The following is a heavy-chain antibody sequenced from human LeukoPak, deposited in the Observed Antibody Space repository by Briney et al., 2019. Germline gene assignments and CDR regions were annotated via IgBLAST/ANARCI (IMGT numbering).Heavy chain of an antibody. CDR3: ARRLTGTPRGYFDY. D-gene: IGHD1-7*01. CDR2: TNHSGST. Sequence: SETLSLTCAVYGGSFSGYYWSWIRQPPGKGLEWIGETNHSGSTNYNPSLKSRVTISVDTSKSQFSLKLSSVTAADTAVYYCARRLTGTPRGYFDYWGQGTLVTVSS. J-gene: IGHJ4*02. CDR1: GGSFSGYY. V-gene: IGHV4-34*01.